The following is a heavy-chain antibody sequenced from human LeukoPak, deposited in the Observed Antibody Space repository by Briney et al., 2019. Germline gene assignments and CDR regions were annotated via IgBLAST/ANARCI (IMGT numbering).Heavy chain of an antibody. J-gene: IGHJ1*01. CDR3: AIRDCSSTSCYAEYFQH. CDR1: GYSFTCYW. V-gene: IGHV5-51*01. D-gene: IGHD2-2*01. CDR2: IYPGDSDT. Sequence: GESLKISCKGSGYSFTCYWIGWVRQMPGKGLEWMGIIYPGDSDTRYGPSFQGQVTISADKSISTAYLQWSSLKASDTAMYYCAIRDCSSTSCYAEYFQHWGQGTLVTVSS.